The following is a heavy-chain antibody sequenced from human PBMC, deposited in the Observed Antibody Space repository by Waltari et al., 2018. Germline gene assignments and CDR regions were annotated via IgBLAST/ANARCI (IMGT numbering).Heavy chain of an antibody. CDR3: ARVLRYFDWLLSGGGYGMDV. D-gene: IGHD3-9*01. V-gene: IGHV4-59*01. CDR1: GGSISSYY. CDR2: IYYSGRT. J-gene: IGHJ6*02. Sequence: QVQLQESGPGLVKPSETLSLTCTVSGGSISSYYWSWIRQPPGKGLEWIGYIYYSGRTNYNPSLKSRVTISVDTSKNQFSLKLSPVTAADTAVYYCARVLRYFDWLLSGGGYGMDVWGQGTTVTVSS.